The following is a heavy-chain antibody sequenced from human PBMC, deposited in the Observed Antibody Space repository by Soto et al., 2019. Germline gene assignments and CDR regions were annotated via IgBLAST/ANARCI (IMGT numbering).Heavy chain of an antibody. CDR1: GYTFTSYA. CDR3: ARVVVVTAIPKTDDAFDI. J-gene: IGHJ3*02. V-gene: IGHV1-3*01. Sequence: ASVKVSCKASGYTFTSYAMHWVRQAPGQRLEWMGWINAGNGNTKYSQKFQGRVTITRDTSASTAYMELSSLRSEDTAVYYCARVVVVTAIPKTDDAFDIWGQGTMVTVSS. CDR2: INAGNGNT. D-gene: IGHD2-21*02.